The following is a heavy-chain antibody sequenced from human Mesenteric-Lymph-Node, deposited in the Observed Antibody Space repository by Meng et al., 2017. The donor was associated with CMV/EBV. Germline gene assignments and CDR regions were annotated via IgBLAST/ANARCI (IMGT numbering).Heavy chain of an antibody. CDR1: AYTFTGYY. Sequence: ASVKVSCKASAYTFTGYYMHWVRQAPGQGLEWMGWINPNSGGTNYAPKFQGRVTMTRDTSISTAYMELSRLRSDDTAVYYCAIVVVPAARSGYYYGMDVWGQGTTVTVSS. J-gene: IGHJ6*02. V-gene: IGHV1-2*02. CDR2: INPNSGGT. CDR3: AIVVVPAARSGYYYGMDV. D-gene: IGHD2-2*01.